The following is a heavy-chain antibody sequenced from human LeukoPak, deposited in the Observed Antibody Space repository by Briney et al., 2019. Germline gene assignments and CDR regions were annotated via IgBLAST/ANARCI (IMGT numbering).Heavy chain of an antibody. Sequence: GGSLRLSCAASGVTFDDYGMSWVRQAPGKGLEWVSGINWNGGSTGYSDSVKGRFTISRDNAKNSLYLQMNSLRAEDTALYYCARDEGAAYYDSSGYYSLVDYWGQGTLVTVSS. CDR2: INWNGGST. CDR3: ARDEGAAYYDSSGYYSLVDY. D-gene: IGHD3-22*01. CDR1: GVTFDDYG. J-gene: IGHJ4*02. V-gene: IGHV3-20*04.